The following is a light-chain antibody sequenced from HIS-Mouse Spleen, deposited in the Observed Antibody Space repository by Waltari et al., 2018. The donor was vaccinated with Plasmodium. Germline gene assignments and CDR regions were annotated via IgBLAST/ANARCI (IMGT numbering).Light chain of an antibody. CDR3: CSYAGSSYV. CDR1: SSDGGSYNL. J-gene: IGLJ1*01. Sequence: QSALTQPASVPGSPGQSITISCPGTSSDGGSYNLVSWYQQHQGKAPKLMIYEGSKRPSGVSNRFSGSKSGNTASLTISGLQAEDEADYYCCSYAGSSYVFGTGTKVTVL. V-gene: IGLV2-23*01. CDR2: EGS.